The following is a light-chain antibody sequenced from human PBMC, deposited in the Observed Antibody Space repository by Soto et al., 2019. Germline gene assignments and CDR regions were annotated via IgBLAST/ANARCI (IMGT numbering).Light chain of an antibody. J-gene: IGLJ3*02. CDR3: QAWDSSTGGV. Sequence: SYELTQPPSVSVSPGQTASITGSGDKLGDKYACWYQQKPGQSPVLVIYQDSKRPSGIPERFSGSNSGNTATLTISGTQAMDEADYYCQAWDSSTGGVFGGGTKVTVL. CDR1: KLGDKY. V-gene: IGLV3-1*01. CDR2: QDS.